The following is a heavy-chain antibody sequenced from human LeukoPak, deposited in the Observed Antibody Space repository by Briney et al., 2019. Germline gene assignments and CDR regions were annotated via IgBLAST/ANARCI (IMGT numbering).Heavy chain of an antibody. V-gene: IGHV1-69*05. J-gene: IGHJ4*02. D-gene: IGHD2-15*01. Sequence: EASVKVSCKASGGTFSSYAISWVRQAPGQGLEWMGGIIPIFGTANYAQKFQGRVTITTDGSTSTAYMELSSLRSEDTAVYYCARSGIVVVVAATPDFYYFDYWGQGTLVTVSS. CDR3: ARSGIVVVVAATPDFYYFDY. CDR2: IIPIFGTA. CDR1: GGTFSSYA.